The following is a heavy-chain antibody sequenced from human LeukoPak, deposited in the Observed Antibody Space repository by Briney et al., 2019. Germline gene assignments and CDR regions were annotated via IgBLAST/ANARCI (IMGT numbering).Heavy chain of an antibody. CDR2: IYSSGVP. J-gene: IGHJ4*02. CDR3: TGGHNESYFEN. Sequence: PGGSLRLSCAVSGFSVSSNCVNWVRQAPGKGFEWVSMIYSSGVPDYADSVKGRFSISRDSSKNTVVLQMNSLRAEDTALYYCTGGHNESYFENWGRGTLVTVSS. CDR1: GFSVSSNC. V-gene: IGHV3-53*01. D-gene: IGHD3-16*01.